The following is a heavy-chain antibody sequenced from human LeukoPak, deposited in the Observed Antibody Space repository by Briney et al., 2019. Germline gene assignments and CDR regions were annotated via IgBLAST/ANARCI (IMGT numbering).Heavy chain of an antibody. D-gene: IGHD3-16*01. CDR3: AKGSLRRGDYY. V-gene: IGHV3-23*01. CDR2: ISGSGGST. CDR1: GFTFSSYA. Sequence: GGSLRLSCAASGFTFSSYAMSWVRQAPGKGLEWVSAISGSGGSTYYADSVKGRFTISRDNSKNTLYLQVNSLRAEDTAVYYCAKGSLRRGDYYWGQGTLVTVSS. J-gene: IGHJ4*02.